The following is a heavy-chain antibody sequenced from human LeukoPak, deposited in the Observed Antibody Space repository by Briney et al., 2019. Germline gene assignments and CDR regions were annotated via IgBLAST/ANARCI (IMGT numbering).Heavy chain of an antibody. Sequence: SETLSLTCTVSGGSISSYHWSWIRQPPGKGLECIGYIYSSGSTNYNPSLKSRVTISVDTSKNQFSLKLSSVTAADTAVYYCARSSYYYDSSGAPGAFDIWGQGTKVTVSS. CDR1: GGSISSYH. CDR2: IYSSGST. D-gene: IGHD3-22*01. CDR3: ARSSYYYDSSGAPGAFDI. J-gene: IGHJ3*02. V-gene: IGHV4-59*12.